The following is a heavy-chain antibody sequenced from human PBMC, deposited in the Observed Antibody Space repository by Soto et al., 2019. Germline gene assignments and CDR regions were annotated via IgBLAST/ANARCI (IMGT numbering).Heavy chain of an antibody. Sequence: SETLSLTCNVSGGSISSHYWSWIRQPPGKGLEWIGYIYYTGSTNYNPSLKSRVSISVDTSNNQFSLRLRSVTAADTAVYYCARPDNYFFYMDVWGKGTRVTVSS. CDR3: ARPDNYFFYMDV. CDR1: GGSISSHY. J-gene: IGHJ6*03. CDR2: IYYTGST. V-gene: IGHV4-59*08.